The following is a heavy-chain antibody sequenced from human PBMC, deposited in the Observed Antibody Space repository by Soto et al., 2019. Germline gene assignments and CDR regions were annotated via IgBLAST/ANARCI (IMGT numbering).Heavy chain of an antibody. Sequence: SETLSLTCAVSGDSISSSYLWSWFRQPPGKGLEWIGDIYYSGNTKYNPSLKSRVTISADTSKNQFSLRLTSVTAADTAVYYCAKQGGKYGIRSFDPWGQGTLVTVSS. J-gene: IGHJ5*02. CDR3: AKQGGKYGIRSFDP. D-gene: IGHD1-1*01. CDR1: GDSISSSYL. CDR2: IYYSGNT. V-gene: IGHV4-4*02.